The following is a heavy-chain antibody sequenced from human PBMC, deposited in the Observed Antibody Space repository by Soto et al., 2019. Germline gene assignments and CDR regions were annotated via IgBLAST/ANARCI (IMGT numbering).Heavy chain of an antibody. CDR2: IFYSGGT. Sequence: PSETLSLTCTVSGDSISTGNYYWGWIRQPPGEGLEWIGHIFYSGGTYYNPSLKSRVTISVDTSKNQFSLKLNSITAADTAVYFCARRGGGDYLFDSWGQGMLVTVSS. J-gene: IGHJ4*02. V-gene: IGHV4-39*01. CDR1: GDSISTGNYY. D-gene: IGHD4-17*01. CDR3: ARRGGGDYLFDS.